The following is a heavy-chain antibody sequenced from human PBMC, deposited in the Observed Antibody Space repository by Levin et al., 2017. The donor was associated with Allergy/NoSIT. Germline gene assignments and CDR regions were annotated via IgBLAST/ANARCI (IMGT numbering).Heavy chain of an antibody. D-gene: IGHD5-12*01. Sequence: GASVKVSCKASGYTFTGYYMHWVRQAPGQGLEWMGWISPNSGDTNYAQKFQGRVTMTRDTSISTAYMELSRLRSDDTAVYYCARQSGSGMEYYFDYWGQGTLVTVSS. CDR1: GYTFTGYY. CDR3: ARQSGSGMEYYFDY. V-gene: IGHV1-2*02. J-gene: IGHJ4*02. CDR2: ISPNSGDT.